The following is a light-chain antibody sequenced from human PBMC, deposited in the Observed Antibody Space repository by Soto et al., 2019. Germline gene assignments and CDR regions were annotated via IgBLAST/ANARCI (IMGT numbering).Light chain of an antibody. J-gene: IGKJ1*01. CDR1: QSVSSN. CDR3: QQYSSSGT. V-gene: IGKV3D-15*03. Sequence: EIGVSQSPATLSASTGKRATLSCRASQSVSSNLAWYQKTPSQAPRLLFYGASNRAAGIPDRFSGGGSATDFTLTISILEPEDFADYYCQQYSSSGTFAQRTKV. CDR2: GAS.